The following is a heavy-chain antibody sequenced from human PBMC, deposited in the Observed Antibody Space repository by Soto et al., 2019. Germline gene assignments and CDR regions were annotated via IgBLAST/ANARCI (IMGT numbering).Heavy chain of an antibody. J-gene: IGHJ6*02. D-gene: IGHD3-16*01. Sequence: ASVNVSCKASGYISTVYFIQWLRQAPGQGLEWMGWINSNTSATNYAQKFQGRVTMSRETSLGAAYMELCSLRTDDTDHYYCATITLGRVHYYGMDVWGQGTTVTVSS. CDR1: GYISTVYF. CDR2: INSNTSAT. V-gene: IGHV1-2*02. CDR3: ATITLGRVHYYGMDV.